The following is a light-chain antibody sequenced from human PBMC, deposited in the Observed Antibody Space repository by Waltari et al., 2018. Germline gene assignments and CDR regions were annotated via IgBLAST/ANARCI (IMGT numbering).Light chain of an antibody. Sequence: DIVMTQSPDSLAVSLGERATINCKSSQSVLYSSSNKSYLTWYQQKPGQPPKLLIYWASTRESGVPDRFSGSGSGTDFTLTISSLQAEDVAVYYCQQYLSAPRTFGQGTVLEIK. CDR3: QQYLSAPRT. J-gene: IGKJ2*02. V-gene: IGKV4-1*01. CDR2: WAS. CDR1: QSVLYSSSNKSY.